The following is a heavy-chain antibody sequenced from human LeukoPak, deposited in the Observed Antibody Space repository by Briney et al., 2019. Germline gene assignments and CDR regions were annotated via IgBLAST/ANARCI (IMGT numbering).Heavy chain of an antibody. CDR3: AEEGPGNYYSAYFDS. V-gene: IGHV3-30*04. Sequence: GGSLRLSCAASGFTFSSYAMHWIRQAPGKGLEWVAVISYEASTTYYADSVKGRFTISRDNSRNTLSLQMNGLRPEDTAVCYCAEEGPGNYYSAYFDSWGQGTLVTVSS. D-gene: IGHD1-26*01. CDR1: GFTFSSYA. CDR2: ISYEASTT. J-gene: IGHJ4*02.